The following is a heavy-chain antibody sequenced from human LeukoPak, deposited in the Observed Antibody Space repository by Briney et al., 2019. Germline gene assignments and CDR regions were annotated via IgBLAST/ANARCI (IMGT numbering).Heavy chain of an antibody. Sequence: GGSLRLSCAASGFTFSSYGMHWVRQAPGKGLEWVAVISYDGSNKYYADSVKGRFTISRDNSKNTLYLQMNSLRAEDTAVYYCAKDGGIGYGDELYYFDYWGQGTLVTVSS. D-gene: IGHD4-17*01. CDR1: GFTFSSYG. CDR2: ISYDGSNK. CDR3: AKDGGIGYGDELYYFDY. J-gene: IGHJ4*02. V-gene: IGHV3-30*18.